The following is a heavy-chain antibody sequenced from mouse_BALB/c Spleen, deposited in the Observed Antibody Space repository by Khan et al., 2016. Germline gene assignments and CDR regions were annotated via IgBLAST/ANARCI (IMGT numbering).Heavy chain of an antibody. Sequence: VQLQQSGAELVRSGASVKLSCTASAFNIIDYFMHWVKQRPEQGLEWIGWIDPENGDTEYAPKFQGKATMTADTSSNTAYLQLSSLTSEDTAGYYWNAGWLGRDYYAMDYWGQGTSVTVSS. V-gene: IGHV14-4*02. CDR3: NAGWLGRDYYAMDY. D-gene: IGHD4-1*01. CDR2: IDPENGDT. J-gene: IGHJ4*01. CDR1: AFNIIDYF.